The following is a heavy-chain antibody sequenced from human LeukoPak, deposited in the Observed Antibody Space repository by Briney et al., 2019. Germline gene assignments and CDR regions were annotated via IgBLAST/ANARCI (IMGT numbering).Heavy chain of an antibody. V-gene: IGHV3-33*01. CDR2: IWYDGSNK. CDR1: GFNFFTYG. CDR3: ARDRVTRYFDL. J-gene: IGHJ2*01. Sequence: PGGSLRLSCAASGFNFFTYGMHWVRQAPGKGLEWVAVIWYDGSNKYYADSVKGRFTISRDNSKSTLSLQMSSLRAEGTAVYYCARDRVTRYFDLWGRGTLVTVSS. D-gene: IGHD3-10*01.